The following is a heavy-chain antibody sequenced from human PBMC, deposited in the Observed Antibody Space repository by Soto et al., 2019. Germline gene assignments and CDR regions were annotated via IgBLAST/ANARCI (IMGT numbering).Heavy chain of an antibody. D-gene: IGHD4-17*01. CDR1: GFTFSSYT. J-gene: IGHJ1*01. Sequence: PGGSLSLSCAASGFTFSSYTMSWARQAPEKGLEWVSAISGSGGSTYYADSVKGRFTISRDNSKNTLYLQMNSLRAEDTAVYFCARECPLDGDYIEQYFQHWGQGTPVTVSS. CDR3: ARECPLDGDYIEQYFQH. V-gene: IGHV3-23*01. CDR2: ISGSGGST.